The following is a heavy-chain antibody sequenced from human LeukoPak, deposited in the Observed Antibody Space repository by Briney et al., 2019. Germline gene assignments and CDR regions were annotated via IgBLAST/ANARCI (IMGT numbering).Heavy chain of an antibody. J-gene: IGHJ5*02. CDR1: GFTFSSYS. V-gene: IGHV3-21*01. D-gene: IGHD4-17*01. Sequence: GGSLRLSCAASGFTFSSYSMNWVRQAPGKGLEWVSSISSSSSYIYYADSVKGRFTISRDNAKNSLYLQMNSLRAEDTAVYYCARDSYYGDSWFDHWGQGTLVTVSS. CDR2: ISSSSSYI. CDR3: ARDSYYGDSWFDH.